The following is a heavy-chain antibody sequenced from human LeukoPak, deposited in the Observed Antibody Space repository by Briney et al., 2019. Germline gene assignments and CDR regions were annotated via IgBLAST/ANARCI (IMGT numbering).Heavy chain of an antibody. CDR1: GYTFTSYG. D-gene: IGHD4-17*01. CDR3: ARVRRDYGDSEYYFDY. J-gene: IGHJ4*02. Sequence: ASVKVSCKASGYTFTSYGISWVRQAPGQGLEWMGWISAYNGNTNYAQKLQGRVTMTTDTSTSTAYMELRSLRSDNTAVYYCARVRRDYGDSEYYFDYWGRGTLVTVSS. V-gene: IGHV1-18*01. CDR2: ISAYNGNT.